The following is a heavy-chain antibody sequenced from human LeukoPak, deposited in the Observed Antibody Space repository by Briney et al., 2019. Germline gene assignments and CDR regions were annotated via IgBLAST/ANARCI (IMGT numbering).Heavy chain of an antibody. CDR2: IKEDGSEK. Sequence: GGSLRLSCEASGFTFSNYWMSWVRQAPGKGLECVANIKEDGSEKYYVDSVKGRFTISRDNAKNSLYLQMNSLRAEDTAVYYCARQGDDYWGHGTLVTVSS. D-gene: IGHD3-16*01. J-gene: IGHJ4*01. V-gene: IGHV3-7*01. CDR3: ARQGDDY. CDR1: GFTFSNYW.